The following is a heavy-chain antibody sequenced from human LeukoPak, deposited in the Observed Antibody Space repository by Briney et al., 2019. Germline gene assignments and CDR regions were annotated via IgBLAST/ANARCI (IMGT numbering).Heavy chain of an antibody. V-gene: IGHV4-59*12. CDR1: GGSISSYY. Sequence: SETLSLTCTVSGGSISSYYWNWIRQPPGKGLEWIGYIYYSGSTNYNPSLKSRVTISVDTSKNQFSLKLSSVTAADTAVYYCARAGTMVRTPFDYWGQGTLVTVSS. D-gene: IGHD3-10*01. CDR2: IYYSGST. CDR3: ARAGTMVRTPFDY. J-gene: IGHJ4*02.